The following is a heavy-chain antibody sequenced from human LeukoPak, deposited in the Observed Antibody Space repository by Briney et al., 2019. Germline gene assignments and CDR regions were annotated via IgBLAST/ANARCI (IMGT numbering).Heavy chain of an antibody. CDR1: GYTFTSYG. Sequence: ASVKVSCKASGYTFTSYGISWVRQAPGQGLEWMGWISAYNGNANYAQKLQGRVTMTTDTSTSIVYMELRSLRSDDTAVYYCARANEMATYWGQGTLVTVSS. D-gene: IGHD5-24*01. V-gene: IGHV1-18*01. J-gene: IGHJ4*02. CDR2: ISAYNGNA. CDR3: ARANEMATY.